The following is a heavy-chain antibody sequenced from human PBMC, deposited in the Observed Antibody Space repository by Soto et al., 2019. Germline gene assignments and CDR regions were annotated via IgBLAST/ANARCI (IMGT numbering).Heavy chain of an antibody. CDR3: ARVGWTSGWMPRWYFDL. J-gene: IGHJ2*01. D-gene: IGHD6-19*01. V-gene: IGHV3-21*01. CDR1: GFTFSSYS. CDR2: ISSSSSYI. Sequence: EVQLVESGGGLVKPGGSLRLSCAASGFTFSSYSMNWVRQAPGKGLEWVSSISSSSSYIYYADSVKGRFTISRDNAKNSLYLQMNSLRAEDTAVYYCARVGWTSGWMPRWYFDLWGRGTLVTVSS.